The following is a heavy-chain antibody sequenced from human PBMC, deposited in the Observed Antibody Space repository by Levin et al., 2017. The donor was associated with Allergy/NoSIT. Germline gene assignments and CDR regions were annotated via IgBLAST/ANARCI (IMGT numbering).Heavy chain of an antibody. CDR3: ARDLMGYSGYDWGGFG. J-gene: IGHJ4*02. CDR1: GFTFSSYS. Sequence: PGGSLRLSCAASGFTFSSYSMNWVRQAPGKGLEWVSSISSSSSYIYYADSVKGRFTISRDNAKNSLYLQMNSLRAEDTAVYYCARDLMGYSGYDWGGFGWGQGTLVTVSS. CDR2: ISSSSSYI. V-gene: IGHV3-21*01. D-gene: IGHD5-12*01.